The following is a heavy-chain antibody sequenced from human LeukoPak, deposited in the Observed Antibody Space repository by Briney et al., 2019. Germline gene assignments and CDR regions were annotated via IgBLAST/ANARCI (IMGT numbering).Heavy chain of an antibody. Sequence: SETLSLTCAVYGGSFSGYYWSWIRQPPGEGLEWIGEINHSGSTNYNPSLKSRVTISVDTSKNQFSLKLSSVTAADTAVYYCARGLTYYDYVWGTPPRDAFDIWGQGTMVTVSS. V-gene: IGHV4-34*01. CDR2: INHSGST. D-gene: IGHD3-16*01. CDR1: GGSFSGYY. J-gene: IGHJ3*02. CDR3: ARGLTYYDYVWGTPPRDAFDI.